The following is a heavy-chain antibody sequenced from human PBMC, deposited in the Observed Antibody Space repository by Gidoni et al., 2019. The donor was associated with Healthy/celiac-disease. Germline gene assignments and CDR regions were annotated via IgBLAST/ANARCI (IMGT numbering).Heavy chain of an antibody. V-gene: IGHV1-8*01. J-gene: IGHJ4*02. CDR1: GYTFTSYD. CDR3: AREEYPGPAPAFDY. Sequence: QVQLVQSGAEVKKPGASVKVSCTASGYTFTSYDINWVRQATGQGLEWMGWMNPNSGNTGYAQKFQGRVTMTRNTSISTAYMELSSLRSEDTAVYYCAREEYPGPAPAFDYWGQGTLVTVSS. CDR2: MNPNSGNT.